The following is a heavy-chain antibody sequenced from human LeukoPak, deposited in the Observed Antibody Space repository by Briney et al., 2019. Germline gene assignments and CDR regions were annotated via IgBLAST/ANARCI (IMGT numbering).Heavy chain of an antibody. CDR1: GYSFTSYW. CDR3: ARLGFTMVRGVTNPPFDY. Sequence: GESLKITCKGSGYSFTSYWIGWVRQMPGKGLEWMGIIYPGDSDTRYSPSFQGQVTISADKSISTAYLQWSSLKASDTAMYYCARLGFTMVRGVTNPPFDYWGQGTLVTVSS. J-gene: IGHJ4*02. V-gene: IGHV5-51*01. D-gene: IGHD3-10*01. CDR2: IYPGDSDT.